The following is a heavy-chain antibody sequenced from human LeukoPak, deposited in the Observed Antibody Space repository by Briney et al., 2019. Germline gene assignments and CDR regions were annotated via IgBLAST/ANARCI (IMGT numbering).Heavy chain of an antibody. Sequence: SVKVSCKASGGTFSSYAISWVRQAPGQGLEWMGRIIPIFGTANYAQKFQGRVTITTDESTSTAYVELSSLRSEDTAVYYCARGYTAMAHAFDIWGQGTMVTVSS. CDR3: ARGYTAMAHAFDI. D-gene: IGHD5-18*01. CDR1: GGTFSSYA. V-gene: IGHV1-69*05. J-gene: IGHJ3*02. CDR2: IIPIFGTA.